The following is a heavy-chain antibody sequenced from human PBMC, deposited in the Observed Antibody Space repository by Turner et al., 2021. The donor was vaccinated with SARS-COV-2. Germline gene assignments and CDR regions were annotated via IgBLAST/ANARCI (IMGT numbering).Heavy chain of an antibody. CDR3: AKDRSFRGGTYLFDY. D-gene: IGHD1-26*01. V-gene: IGHV3-30*18. J-gene: IGHJ4*02. CDR2: ISYDGNNQ. Sequence: QVHLVESGGGVVQPGRSLRLSCAASGFRFSRYGMHWVRQAPGKGLEWVSIISYDGNNQDYADSVKGRITISRDNSKNTLYLQMNSLRAEDTAVYYCAKDRSFRGGTYLFDYWGQGTLVTVSS. CDR1: GFRFSRYG.